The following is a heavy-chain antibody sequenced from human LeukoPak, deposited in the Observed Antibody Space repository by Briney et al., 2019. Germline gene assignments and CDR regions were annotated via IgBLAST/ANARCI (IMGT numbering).Heavy chain of an antibody. CDR3: AREVFEGQRQSDAFDV. V-gene: IGHV3-74*01. CDR2: VNGPGDWT. Sequence: GGSLRLSCAASGFTFSSHWMQWVRQAPGEGLVWVSRVNGPGDWTHYADSVRGRFIISRDNAENTISLQMNNLRAEDPAVYFCAREVFEGQRQSDAFDVWGQGTMVTVSS. J-gene: IGHJ3*01. CDR1: GFTFSSHW. D-gene: IGHD6-25*01.